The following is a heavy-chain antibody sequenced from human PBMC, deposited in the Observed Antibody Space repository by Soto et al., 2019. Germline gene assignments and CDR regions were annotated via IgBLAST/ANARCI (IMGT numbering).Heavy chain of an antibody. CDR1: GGSISSGGYY. Sequence: SETLSLTCTVSGGSISSGGYYWSWIRQHPGKGLEWIGYIYYSGSTYYNPSLKSRVTISVDTSKNQFSLKLSSVTAADTAVYYCARGVRFLEGFDPWGQGTLVTVPS. CDR2: IYYSGST. V-gene: IGHV4-31*03. CDR3: ARGVRFLEGFDP. J-gene: IGHJ5*02. D-gene: IGHD3-3*01.